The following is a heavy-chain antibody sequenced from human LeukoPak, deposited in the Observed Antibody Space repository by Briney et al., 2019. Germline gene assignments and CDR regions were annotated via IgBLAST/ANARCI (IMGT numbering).Heavy chain of an antibody. J-gene: IGHJ6*02. CDR2: ISSSSSTI. CDR3: AKESGGDYDGMDV. D-gene: IGHD3-10*01. CDR1: GFTFSNYA. Sequence: GGSLRLSCAVSGFTFSNYAMSWVRQAPGRGLEWVSHISSSSSTIYYADSVKGRFTISRDNSKNTLYLQMNSLRAEDTAVYYCAKESGGDYDGMDVWGQGTTVTVSS. V-gene: IGHV3-23*01.